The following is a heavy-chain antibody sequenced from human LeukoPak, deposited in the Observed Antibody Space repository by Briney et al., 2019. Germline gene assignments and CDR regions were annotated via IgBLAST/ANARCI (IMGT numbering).Heavy chain of an antibody. V-gene: IGHV1-8*01. CDR3: ARGSYDYVWGSYRSVYFDY. CDR2: MNPNRGNT. D-gene: IGHD3-16*02. Sequence: GASVKVSCKASGYTFTSYDINWVRQATGQGLEWMGWMNPNRGNTGYAQKFQGRVTMTRNTSISTAYMELSSLRSDDTAVYYCARGSYDYVWGSYRSVYFDYWGQGTLVTDSS. J-gene: IGHJ4*02. CDR1: GYTFTSYD.